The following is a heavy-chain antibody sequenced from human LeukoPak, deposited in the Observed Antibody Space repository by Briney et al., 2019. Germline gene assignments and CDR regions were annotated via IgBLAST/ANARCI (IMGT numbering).Heavy chain of an antibody. D-gene: IGHD3-10*01. Sequence: ASVKVSCKASGGTFSSYAISWVRQAPGQGLEWMGRIIPILGIANYAQKFQGRVTITADKSTSTAYMELSSLRSEDTAVYYCASHGSGSYYLGYWGQETLVTVSS. CDR2: IIPILGIA. V-gene: IGHV1-69*04. CDR3: ASHGSGSYYLGY. CDR1: GGTFSSYA. J-gene: IGHJ4*02.